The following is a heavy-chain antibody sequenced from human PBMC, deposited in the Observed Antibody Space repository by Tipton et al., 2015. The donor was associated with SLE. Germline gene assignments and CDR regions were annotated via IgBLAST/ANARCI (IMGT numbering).Heavy chain of an antibody. CDR3: ARSTMVRGVINYAFDI. J-gene: IGHJ3*02. V-gene: IGHV4-61*09. CDR1: GGSISSGSYY. D-gene: IGHD3-10*01. Sequence: TLSLTCTVSGGSISSGSYYWSWIRQPAGKGLEWIGYIYTSGSTNYNPSLKSRVTISVDTSKNQFSLKLSSVTAADTAVYYCARSTMVRGVINYAFDIWGQGTMVTVSS. CDR2: IYTSGST.